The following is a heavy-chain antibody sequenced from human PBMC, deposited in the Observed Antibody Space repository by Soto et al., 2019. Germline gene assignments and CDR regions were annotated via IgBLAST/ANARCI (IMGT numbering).Heavy chain of an antibody. Sequence: QVDLVESGGGLVEPGESLRLSCAGSGFTFSDYYMNWIRQVPGQGLEWLSFINPRGETRYIADSIRGRFTFSRDNARRSLYLQMSSLRAEDTAVYYCARSGIPLIEILDYWGHGTLVTVSS. D-gene: IGHD1-1*01. CDR1: GFTFSDYY. V-gene: IGHV3-11*01. J-gene: IGHJ4*01. CDR3: ARSGIPLIEILDY. CDR2: INPRGETR.